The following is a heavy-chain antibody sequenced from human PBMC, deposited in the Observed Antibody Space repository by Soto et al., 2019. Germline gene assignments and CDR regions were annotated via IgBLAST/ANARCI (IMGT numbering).Heavy chain of an antibody. CDR2: IKSKTDGGTT. V-gene: IGHV3-15*07. CDR1: GFTFSNAW. CDR3: TTLLEDWNWNYFDY. J-gene: IGHJ4*02. D-gene: IGHD1-7*01. Sequence: EVQLVESGGGLVKPGGSLRLSCAASGFTFSNAWMNWVRQAPGKGLEWVGRIKSKTDGGTTDYAAPVKGRFTISRDDSKNTLYLQMNSLKTEDTAAYYCTTLLEDWNWNYFDYWGQGTLVTVSS.